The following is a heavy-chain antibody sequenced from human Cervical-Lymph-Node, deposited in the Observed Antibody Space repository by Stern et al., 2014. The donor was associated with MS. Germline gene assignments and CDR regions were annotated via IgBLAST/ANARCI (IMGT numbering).Heavy chain of an antibody. Sequence: QVTLRESGPTLVKSTQTLTLTCTFSGFSLSTTGVGVGWIRQPPGKALEWLALIYWDYDKRYSPSLRSRLIITKDTSKNQVVLTVTNMDPVDTATYYCAHRDSVLASFNYWGLGTLVTVSS. V-gene: IGHV2-5*02. CDR2: IYWDYDK. J-gene: IGHJ4*02. CDR3: AHRDSVLASFNY. CDR1: GFSLSTTGVG. D-gene: IGHD5/OR15-5a*01.